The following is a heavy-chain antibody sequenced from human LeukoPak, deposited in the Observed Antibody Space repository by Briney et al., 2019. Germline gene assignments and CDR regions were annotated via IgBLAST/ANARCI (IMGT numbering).Heavy chain of an antibody. CDR1: GGSFSSYY. V-gene: IGHV4-59*08. CDR3: ARHSYSSSWSFKYYYYGMDV. D-gene: IGHD6-13*01. Sequence: PSETLSLTCTVSGGSFSSYYWSWIRQPPGKGLEWMGYIYYSGSTNYNPSLKSRVTISVDTSQNQSSLKLSSVTAADTAVYYCARHSYSSSWSFKYYYYGMDVWGQGTTVTVSS. CDR2: IYYSGST. J-gene: IGHJ6*02.